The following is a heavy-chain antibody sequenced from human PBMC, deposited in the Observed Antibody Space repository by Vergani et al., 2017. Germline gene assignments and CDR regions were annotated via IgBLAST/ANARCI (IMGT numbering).Heavy chain of an antibody. CDR2: ISGSGGST. Sequence: VQLQQWGAGLLKPSETLSLTCAVYGGSFSGYYWSWVRQAPGKGLEWVSAISGSGGSTYYADSVKGRFTISRDNSKNTLYLQMNSLRAEDTAVYYCAKGEQWLVVSFDYWGQGTLVTVSS. CDR3: AKGEQWLVVSFDY. D-gene: IGHD6-19*01. V-gene: IGHV3-23*01. J-gene: IGHJ4*02. CDR1: GGSFSGYY.